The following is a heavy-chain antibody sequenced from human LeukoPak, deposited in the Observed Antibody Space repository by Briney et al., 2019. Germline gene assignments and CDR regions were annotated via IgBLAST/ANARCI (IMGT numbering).Heavy chain of an antibody. CDR2: VSLSGLT. Sequence: PSGTLSLTCGVSGGSITSTNWWSWVRQPPGQGLEWIGEVSLSGLTNYNPSLSSRVIMALDASKNHLSLHLTSVTAADTAVYYCSRENGAFSPFGYWGQGYLVTVLS. CDR1: GGSITSTNW. CDR3: SRENGAFSPFGY. J-gene: IGHJ4*02. D-gene: IGHD2-8*01. V-gene: IGHV4-4*02.